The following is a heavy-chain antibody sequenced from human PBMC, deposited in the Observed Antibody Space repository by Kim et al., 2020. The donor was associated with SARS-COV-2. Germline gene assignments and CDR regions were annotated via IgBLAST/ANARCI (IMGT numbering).Heavy chain of an antibody. V-gene: IGHV3-23*01. D-gene: IGHD6-19*01. CDR2: ISDRGGST. J-gene: IGHJ4*02. CDR1: GFTFSSYA. CDR3: VGGWYSDY. Sequence: GGSLRLSCAASGFTFSSYAMSWVRQAPGRGLEWVSTISDRGGSTYYADSVKGRFTLSRDNSKNTLNMQMNSQRAEDTAAYYCVGGWYSDYWGQGTLVIVS.